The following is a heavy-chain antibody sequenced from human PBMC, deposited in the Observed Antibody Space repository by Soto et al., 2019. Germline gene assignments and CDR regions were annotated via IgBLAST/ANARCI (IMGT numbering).Heavy chain of an antibody. CDR1: GGSINNYY. V-gene: IGHV4-59*08. Sequence: QVQLQESGPGLVKPSETLLLTCTVSGGSINNYYWSWIRQPPGKGLEFIGYIYYAGTTTYNPSLKSRVXIXVYXSKNQFSLKLSSVTAADTAVYYCARLGGYYQALDSWGQGTLLTVSS. CDR2: IYYAGTT. CDR3: ARLGGYYQALDS. D-gene: IGHD3-22*01. J-gene: IGHJ4*02.